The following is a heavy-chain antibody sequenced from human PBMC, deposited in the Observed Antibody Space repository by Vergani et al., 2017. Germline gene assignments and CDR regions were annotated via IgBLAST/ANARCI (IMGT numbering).Heavy chain of an antibody. CDR2: IGTAGDT. V-gene: IGHV3-13*01. CDR3: ARDANLGELSLYDY. J-gene: IGHJ4*02. CDR1: GFTFSSYD. D-gene: IGHD3-16*02. Sequence: VQLVESGGGVVQPGGSLRLSCAASGFTFSSYDMHWVRQATGKGLEWVSAIGTAGDTYYPGSVKGRFTISRENAKNSLYLQMNSLRAEDTAVYYCARDANLGELSLYDYWGQGTLVTVSS.